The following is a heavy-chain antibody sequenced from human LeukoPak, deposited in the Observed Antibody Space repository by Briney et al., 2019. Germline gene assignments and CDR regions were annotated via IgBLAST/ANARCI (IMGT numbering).Heavy chain of an antibody. CDR2: IIPIFGTA. Sequence: SVKVSCKASGGTFSSYAISWVRQAPGQGLEWMGGIIPIFGTANYAQKFQGRVTITRDTSASTAYMELSSLRSEDTAVYYCARVSYASGAFDIWGQGTTVTVSS. CDR3: ARVSYASGAFDI. V-gene: IGHV1-69*05. CDR1: GGTFSSYA. J-gene: IGHJ3*02. D-gene: IGHD2-2*01.